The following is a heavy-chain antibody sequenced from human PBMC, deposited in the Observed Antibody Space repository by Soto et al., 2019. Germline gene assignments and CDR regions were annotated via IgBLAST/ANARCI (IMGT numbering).Heavy chain of an antibody. V-gene: IGHV4-34*01. Sequence: XASLSLTFAVCGGCFSGYYWSWIRQPPGKGLEWIGEINHSGSTNYNPSLKSRVTISVDTSKNQFSLKLSSVTAADTAVYYCATGPAAIFGDAFDICGQRTMVTVSS. CDR2: INHSGST. J-gene: IGHJ3*02. CDR3: ATGPAAIFGDAFDI. D-gene: IGHD3-10*02. CDR1: GGCFSGYY.